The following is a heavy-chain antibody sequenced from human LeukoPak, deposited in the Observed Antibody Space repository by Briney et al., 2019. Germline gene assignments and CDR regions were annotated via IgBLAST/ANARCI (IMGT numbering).Heavy chain of an antibody. J-gene: IGHJ4*02. CDR1: GFTFSNYW. CDR2: IKQDGSEK. V-gene: IGHV3-7*01. CDR3: ARDPTNYGSGSYYGDYFDY. Sequence: PGGSLRLSCAASGFTFSNYWMNWVRQAPGKGLEWVANIKQDGSEKYYVDSVKGRFTISRDNAKNSLYLQMNSLRAEDTAVYYCARDPTNYGSGSYYGDYFDYWGQGTLVTVSS. D-gene: IGHD3-10*01.